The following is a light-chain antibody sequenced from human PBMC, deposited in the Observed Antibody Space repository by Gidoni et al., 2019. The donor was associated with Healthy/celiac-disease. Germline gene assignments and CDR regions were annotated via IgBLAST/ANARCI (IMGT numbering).Light chain of an antibody. J-gene: IGKJ1*01. Sequence: IQINPFPSSLSASVGDNITITCQASQDISNYLNWYQQKPGKAPKLLIYDASNLETGVPSRFSGSGSGTDFTFTISSLQPEDIATYYCQQYDNLPSWTFGQGTKVEIK. CDR2: DAS. CDR1: QDISNY. V-gene: IGKV1-33*01. CDR3: QQYDNLPSWT.